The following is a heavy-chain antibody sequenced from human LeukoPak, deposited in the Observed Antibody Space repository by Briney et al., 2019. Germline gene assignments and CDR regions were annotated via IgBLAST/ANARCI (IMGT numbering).Heavy chain of an antibody. CDR1: GGSFSGYY. D-gene: IGHD5-18*01. CDR3: VRASSIGYSYGKDFDY. Sequence: SETLSLTCAVYGGSFSGYYWSWIRQPPGKGLEWIGEINHSGSTNYNPSLKSRVTISVDTSKNQFSLKLSSVTAADTAVYYCVRASSIGYSYGKDFDYWGQGTLVTVSS. V-gene: IGHV4-34*01. J-gene: IGHJ4*02. CDR2: INHSGST.